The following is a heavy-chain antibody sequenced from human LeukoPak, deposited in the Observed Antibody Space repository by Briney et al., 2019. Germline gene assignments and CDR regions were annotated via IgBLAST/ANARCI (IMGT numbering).Heavy chain of an antibody. CDR3: AKDIGYSYGNIDY. D-gene: IGHD5-18*01. J-gene: IGHJ4*02. CDR2: ISWNSGSI. Sequence: GRSLRLSCAASGFTFDDYDMHWVRQAPGKGLEWVSGISWNSGSIGYADSVKGRFTISRDNAKNSLYLQMNSQRAEDTALYYCAKDIGYSYGNIDYWGQGTLVTVSS. CDR1: GFTFDDYD. V-gene: IGHV3-9*01.